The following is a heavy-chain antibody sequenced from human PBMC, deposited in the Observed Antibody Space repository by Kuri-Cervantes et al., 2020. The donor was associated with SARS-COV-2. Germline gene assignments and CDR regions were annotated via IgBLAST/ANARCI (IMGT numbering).Heavy chain of an antibody. D-gene: IGHD1-26*01. Sequence: GGSLRLSCKGSGYSFTSYWISWVRQMPGKGLEWMGIIYPGDSDTRYSPSFQGQVTISADKSISTAYLQWSSLKASDTAMYYCATEEWELLSTPPGYWGQGTLVTVSS. V-gene: IGHV5-51*01. CDR3: ATEEWELLSTPPGY. CDR2: IYPGDSDT. CDR1: GYSFTSYW. J-gene: IGHJ4*02.